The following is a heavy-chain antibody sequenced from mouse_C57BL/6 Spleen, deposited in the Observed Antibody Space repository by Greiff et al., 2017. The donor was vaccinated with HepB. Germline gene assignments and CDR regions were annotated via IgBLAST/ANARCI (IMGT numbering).Heavy chain of an antibody. V-gene: IGHV5-17*01. Sequence: EVQRVESGGGLVKPGGSLKLSCAASGFTFSDYGMHWVRQAPEKVLEWVAYISSGSSTIYYADTVKGRFTISRDNAKNTLFLQMTSLRSEDTAMYYGARGDYYGSSYGYFDVWGTGTTVTVSS. CDR3: ARGDYYGSSYGYFDV. CDR1: GFTFSDYG. D-gene: IGHD1-1*01. J-gene: IGHJ1*03. CDR2: ISSGSSTI.